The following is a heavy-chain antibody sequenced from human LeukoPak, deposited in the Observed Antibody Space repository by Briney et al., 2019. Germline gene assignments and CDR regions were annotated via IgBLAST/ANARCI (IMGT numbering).Heavy chain of an antibody. Sequence: SVKVSCKASGGTFSSYAISWVRQAPGQGLEWMGGIIPIFGTANYAQKFQGRVTITADKSTSTAYMELSSLRSEDMAVYYCARSPYGDSPLDYWGQGTLVTVSS. CDR1: GGTFSSYA. J-gene: IGHJ4*02. CDR2: IIPIFGTA. V-gene: IGHV1-69*06. D-gene: IGHD4-17*01. CDR3: ARSPYGDSPLDY.